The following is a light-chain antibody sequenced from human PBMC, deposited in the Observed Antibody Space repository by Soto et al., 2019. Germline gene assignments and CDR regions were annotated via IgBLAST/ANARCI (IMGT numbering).Light chain of an antibody. CDR2: KAS. V-gene: IGKV1-5*03. Sequence: DIQMTQSPSTLSASVGDRVTITCRASQSISNWLAWYQQRPGKAPKLLIYKASSLEGGVPSRFSGSGSGTEFTLTISSLQPDDFATYECQQYNTYSRTFGQGTKVEIK. J-gene: IGKJ1*01. CDR3: QQYNTYSRT. CDR1: QSISNW.